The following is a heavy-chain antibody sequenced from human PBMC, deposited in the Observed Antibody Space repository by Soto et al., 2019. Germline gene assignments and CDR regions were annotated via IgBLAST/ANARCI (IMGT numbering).Heavy chain of an antibody. D-gene: IGHD6-13*01. CDR2: MSHSGGT. J-gene: IGHJ3*02. CDR1: GGSISSGRYY. V-gene: IGHV4-34*03. Sequence: VQLQQWGAGLLKPSETLSLTCAVYGGSISSGRYYWSWIRQPPGMGLEWIGEMSHSGGTHFNPSLKSRVTTSVGTSEDPSPQKMRAEPDAATAFYYGGRVEQGKASTVVGAFVMGRAEAMVTVPS. CDR3: GRVEQGKASTVVGAFVM.